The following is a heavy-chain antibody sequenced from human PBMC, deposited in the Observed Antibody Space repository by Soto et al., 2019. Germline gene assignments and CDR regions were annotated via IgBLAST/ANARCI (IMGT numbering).Heavy chain of an antibody. CDR2: IWYDGSNK. V-gene: IGHV3-33*01. J-gene: IGHJ4*02. Sequence: PGGSLRLSCAASGFTFSSYGMHWVRQAPGKGLEWVAVIWYDGSNKYYADSVKGRFTISRDNSKNTLYLQMNSLRAEDTAVYYCARDLGIRGSGSPDYWGQGTLVTVSS. CDR1: GFTFSSYG. D-gene: IGHD3-10*01. CDR3: ARDLGIRGSGSPDY.